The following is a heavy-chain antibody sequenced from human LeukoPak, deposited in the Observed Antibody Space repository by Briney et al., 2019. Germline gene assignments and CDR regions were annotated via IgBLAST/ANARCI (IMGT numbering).Heavy chain of an antibody. CDR2: ISDSGRNT. V-gene: IGHV3-23*01. Sequence: GGSLRLSCAASGFTFSSYAMGWVRQAPGKGLEWVSTISDSGRNTYYADSVKGRFTISRDNSKNMLYLQMNSLRAEDTAVYYCAKTLGYSGYFSPWGQGTLVTVSS. CDR1: GFTFSSYA. J-gene: IGHJ5*02. CDR3: AKTLGYSGYFSP. D-gene: IGHD3-22*01.